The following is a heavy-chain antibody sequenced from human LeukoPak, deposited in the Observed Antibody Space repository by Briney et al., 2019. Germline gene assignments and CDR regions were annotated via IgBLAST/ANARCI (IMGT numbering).Heavy chain of an antibody. CDR2: INHSGST. V-gene: IGHV4-38-2*02. J-gene: IGHJ4*02. CDR1: GYSISSGYY. D-gene: IGHD5-12*01. Sequence: PSETLSLTCTVSGYSISSGYYWSWIRQPPGKGLEWIGEINHSGSTNYNPSLKSRVTISVDTSKNQFSLKLSSVTAADTAVYYCARQVHNIGSMVATYFDYWGQGTLVTVSS. CDR3: ARQVHNIGSMVATYFDY.